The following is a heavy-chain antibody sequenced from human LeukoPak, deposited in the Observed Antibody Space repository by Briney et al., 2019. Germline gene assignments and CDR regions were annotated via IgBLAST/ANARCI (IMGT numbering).Heavy chain of an antibody. D-gene: IGHD7-27*01. CDR2: IKGDGRST. Sequence: PGGSLRLSCAASGFTFSSYWMHWVRQAPGQGLAWVSRIKGDGRSTNYVDSVKGRFTISRDNAKNTVYLQMNSLRAEDTAVYYCVRGGLLGTGDYWGQGTLVTVSS. CDR3: VRGGLLGTGDY. J-gene: IGHJ4*02. CDR1: GFTFSSYW. V-gene: IGHV3-74*01.